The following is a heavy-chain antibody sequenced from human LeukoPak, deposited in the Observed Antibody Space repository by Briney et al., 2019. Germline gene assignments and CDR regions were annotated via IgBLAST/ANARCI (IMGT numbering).Heavy chain of an antibody. CDR3: AGLGGYDIYYFDY. J-gene: IGHJ4*02. CDR1: GYTFTGYY. V-gene: IGHV1-2*02. D-gene: IGHD5-12*01. CDR2: INPNSGGT. Sequence: VASVKVSCKASGYTFTGYYMHWVRQAPGQGLEWMGWINPNSGGTNYAQKFQGRVTMTRDTSISTAYMELSRLRSDDTAVYYCAGLGGYDIYYFDYWGQGTLVTVSS.